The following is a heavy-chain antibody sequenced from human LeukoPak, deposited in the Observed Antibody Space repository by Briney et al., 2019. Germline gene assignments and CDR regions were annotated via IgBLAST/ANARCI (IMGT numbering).Heavy chain of an antibody. CDR2: IRGSGGST. V-gene: IGHV3-23*01. Sequence: GGSLRLSCAASGFTLSSYAMSWVRQAPGKGLEWVSAIRGSGGSTYYADSVKGRFTICRDQSKNTLYLQMSSRRAEDTAVSYCAERYALTFWGVMNPWGQGTLVTVSS. D-gene: IGHD3-16*01. CDR1: GFTLSSYA. CDR3: AERYALTFWGVMNP. J-gene: IGHJ5*02.